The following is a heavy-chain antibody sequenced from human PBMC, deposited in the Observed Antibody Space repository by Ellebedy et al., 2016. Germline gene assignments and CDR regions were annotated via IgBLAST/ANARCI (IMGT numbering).Heavy chain of an antibody. Sequence: LRLSXTVSGGSISSYYWSWIRQPAGKGLEWIGRIYTSGSTNYNPSLKSRVTMSVDTSKNQFSLKLSSVTAADTAVYYCARDCGVPAATPGYYYYMDVWGKGTTVTVSS. CDR3: ARDCGVPAATPGYYYYMDV. J-gene: IGHJ6*03. CDR1: GGSISSYY. V-gene: IGHV4-4*07. D-gene: IGHD2-2*01. CDR2: IYTSGST.